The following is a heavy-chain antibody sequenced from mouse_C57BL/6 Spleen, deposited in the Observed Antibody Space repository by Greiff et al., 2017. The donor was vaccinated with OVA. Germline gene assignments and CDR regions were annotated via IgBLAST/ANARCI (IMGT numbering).Heavy chain of an antibody. CDR2: IYPGDGDT. J-gene: IGHJ2*01. D-gene: IGHD1-1*01. CDR3: ARSEYYGSSRDY. CDR1: GYAFSSSW. V-gene: IGHV1-82*01. Sequence: QVQLQQSGPELVKPGASVKISCKASGYAFSSSWMNWVKQRPGKGLEWIGRIYPGDGDTNYNGKFKGKATLTADKSSSTAYMQLSSLTSEDAAVYFCARSEYYGSSRDYWGQGTTLTVSS.